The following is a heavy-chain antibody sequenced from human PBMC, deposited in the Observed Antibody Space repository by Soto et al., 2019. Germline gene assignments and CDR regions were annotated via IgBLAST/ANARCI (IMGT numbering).Heavy chain of an antibody. CDR2: INLNSGDT. CDR3: ARGRGWRDY. Sequence: VQLVQSGAEVKKPGASVKVSCKASGYTFTSYDINWVRQAAGQGLEWMGWINLNSGDTDSAQKFQGRLTMTRDTSISTAYMELSSLTSEDTAVYYCARGRGWRDYWGQGTLVTVSS. V-gene: IGHV1-8*01. J-gene: IGHJ4*02. D-gene: IGHD6-19*01. CDR1: GYTFTSYD.